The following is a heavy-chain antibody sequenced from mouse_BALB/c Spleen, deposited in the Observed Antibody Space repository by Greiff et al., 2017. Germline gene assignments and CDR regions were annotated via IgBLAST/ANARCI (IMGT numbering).Heavy chain of an antibody. J-gene: IGHJ2*01. Sequence: EVKVVESGGDLVKPGGSLKLSCAASGFTFSSYGMSWVRQTPDKRLEWVATISSGGSYTYYPDSVKGRFTISRDNAKNTLYLQMSSLKSEDTAMYYCARRGPQRGDYFDYWGQGTTLTVSS. CDR2: ISSGGSYT. CDR3: ARRGPQRGDYFDY. CDR1: GFTFSSYG. V-gene: IGHV5-6*02.